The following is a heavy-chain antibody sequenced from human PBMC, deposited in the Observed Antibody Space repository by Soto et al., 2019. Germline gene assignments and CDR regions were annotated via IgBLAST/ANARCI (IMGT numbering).Heavy chain of an antibody. CDR3: ARQTYASNSSSWPNINYYYYYGMDV. J-gene: IGHJ6*02. Sequence: SETLSLTCTVSGGSISSSSYYWGWIRQPPGKGLEWIGSIYYSGSTYYNPSLKSRVTISVDTSKNQFSLKLSSVTAADTAVYYCARQTYASNSSSWPNINYYYYYGMDVWGQGTTVTVSS. D-gene: IGHD6-13*01. CDR2: IYYSGST. CDR1: GGSISSSSYY. V-gene: IGHV4-39*01.